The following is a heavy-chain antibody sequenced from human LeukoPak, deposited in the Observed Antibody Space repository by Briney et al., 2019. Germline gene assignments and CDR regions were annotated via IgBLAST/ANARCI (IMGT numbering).Heavy chain of an antibody. V-gene: IGHV3-53*01. D-gene: IGHD6-6*01. J-gene: IGHJ6*03. CDR1: GFNVSRNY. CDR3: ARVSSSSYYYCYIDV. CDR2: IHSGGTT. Sequence: TGGSLRLSCAASGFNVSRNYMSWVRQAPGKGLEWLSVIHSGGTTNYADSVKGRFTISRDNAKNSLYLQMNSLRAEDTAVYYCARVSSSSYYYCYIDVWGKGTTVTVSS.